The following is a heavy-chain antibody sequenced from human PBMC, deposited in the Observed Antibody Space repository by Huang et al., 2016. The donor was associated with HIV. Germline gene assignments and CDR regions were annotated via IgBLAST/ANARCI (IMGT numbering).Heavy chain of an antibody. CDR3: ARDQGFTVTTEYYFDY. J-gene: IGHJ4*02. CDR2: KKEDGSEK. CDR1: GFTFSNYW. V-gene: IGHV3-7*01. D-gene: IGHD4-17*01. Sequence: EVQLVESGGGLVQPGGSLRLSCIASGFTFSNYWMTWVRQAPGKGREWVANKKEDGSEKNYVDSVKGRFTISRDNAKNSLYLQLNSLRAEDTALYYCARDQGFTVTTEYYFDYWGQGTLVTVSS.